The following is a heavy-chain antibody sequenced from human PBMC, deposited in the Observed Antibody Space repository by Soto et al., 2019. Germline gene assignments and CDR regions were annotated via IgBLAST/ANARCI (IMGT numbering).Heavy chain of an antibody. V-gene: IGHV3-7*01. Sequence: GGSLRLSCAASGFTFSSYWMSWVRQAPGKGLEWVANIKQDGSEKYYVDSVKGRFTISRDNAKNSLYLQMNSLRAEDTALYYCARRLSTIFGVVSNWSDPWGPGTLVTVFS. CDR2: IKQDGSEK. CDR1: GFTFSSYW. CDR3: ARRLSTIFGVVSNWSDP. D-gene: IGHD3-3*01. J-gene: IGHJ5*02.